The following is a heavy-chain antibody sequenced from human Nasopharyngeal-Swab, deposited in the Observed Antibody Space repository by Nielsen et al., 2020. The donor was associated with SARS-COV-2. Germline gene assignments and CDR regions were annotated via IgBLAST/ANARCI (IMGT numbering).Heavy chain of an antibody. CDR1: GYSFTSYW. V-gene: IGHV5-51*01. CDR3: ARHVGSGWYGVDY. CDR2: IYPGDSDT. J-gene: IGHJ4*02. Sequence: KVSCKGSGYSFTSYWIGWVRQMPGKGLEWTGIIYPGDSDTRYSPSFQGQVTISADKSISTAYLQWSSLKASDTAMYYCARHVGSGWYGVDYWGQGTLVTVSS. D-gene: IGHD6-19*01.